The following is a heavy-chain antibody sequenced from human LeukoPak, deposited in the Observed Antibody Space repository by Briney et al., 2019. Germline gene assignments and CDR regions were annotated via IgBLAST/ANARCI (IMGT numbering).Heavy chain of an antibody. CDR2: IIPIFGTA. V-gene: IGHV1-69*01. Sequence: ASVKLSCKASGGSFSSYGISCAREAPGQGLEWMGGIIPIFGTASYAQKFQGRVTITAHESTSTAYMELSSLRSDDTAVYYCARDQSRLSGYYHYWGQGTLVTVSS. CDR3: ARDQSRLSGYYHY. J-gene: IGHJ4*02. CDR1: GGSFSSYG. D-gene: IGHD3-9*01.